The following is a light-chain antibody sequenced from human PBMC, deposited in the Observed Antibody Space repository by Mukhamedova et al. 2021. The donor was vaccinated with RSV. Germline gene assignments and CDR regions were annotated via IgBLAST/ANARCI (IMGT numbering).Light chain of an antibody. CDR2: DVS. CDR1: SSDVGGYNY. CDR3: CSYAGSYTLV. V-gene: IGLV2-11*01. Sequence: VTISCTGTSSDVGGYNYVSWYQQHPGKAPKLMIYDVSKRPSGVPDRFSGSKSGNTASLTISGLQAEDEADYYCCSYAGSYTLVFG. J-gene: IGLJ2*01.